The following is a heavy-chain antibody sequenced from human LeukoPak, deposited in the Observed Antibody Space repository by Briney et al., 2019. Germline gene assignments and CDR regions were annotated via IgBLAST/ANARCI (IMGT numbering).Heavy chain of an antibody. Sequence: GGSLRLSCAASVVTVGTNSMSWARQSPGKGLEWVSVIYSGGSTYNADSVNGRFTVSRDNSRNTLFLQMNNLRAEDTALYFCASAREYCGSAECYEYFQHWGQGTLVIVSS. D-gene: IGHD2-21*01. V-gene: IGHV3-53*01. CDR2: IYSGGST. J-gene: IGHJ1*01. CDR3: ASAREYCGSAECYEYFQH. CDR1: VVTVGTNS.